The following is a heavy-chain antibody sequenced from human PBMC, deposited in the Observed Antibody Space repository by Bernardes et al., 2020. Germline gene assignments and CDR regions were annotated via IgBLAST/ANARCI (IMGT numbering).Heavy chain of an antibody. D-gene: IGHD6-6*01. Sequence: GSLRLSCAASGFTFSSYWMHWVRQAPGKGLVWVSRINSDGSSTSYADSVKGRFTISRDNAKNTLYLQMNSLRAEDTAVYYCARDSRYSSSSRYYYYYMDVWGKGTTVTVSS. V-gene: IGHV3-74*01. CDR2: INSDGSST. CDR3: ARDSRYSSSSRYYYYYMDV. CDR1: GFTFSSYW. J-gene: IGHJ6*03.